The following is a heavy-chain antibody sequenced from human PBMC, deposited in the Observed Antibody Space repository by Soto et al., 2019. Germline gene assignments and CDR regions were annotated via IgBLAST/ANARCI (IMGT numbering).Heavy chain of an antibody. Sequence: ASVKVSCKASGYTFTSYAMHWVRQAPGQRLEWMGWINAGNGNTKYSQKLQGRGTMTTDTSTSPAYMGLRSLRSDATAVYYCARSIAAAVDFDYWGQGTLVTVSS. V-gene: IGHV1-3*01. CDR1: GYTFTSYA. CDR3: ARSIAAAVDFDY. CDR2: INAGNGNT. J-gene: IGHJ4*02. D-gene: IGHD6-13*01.